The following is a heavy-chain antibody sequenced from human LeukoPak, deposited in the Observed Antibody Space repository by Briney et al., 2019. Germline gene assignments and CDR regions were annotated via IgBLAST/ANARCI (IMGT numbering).Heavy chain of an antibody. Sequence: PGGSLRLSCAASGFTFSSYAMHWVRQAPGKGLEWVAVISYDGSNKYYADSVKGRFTISRDNSKNTLYLQMNSLRAEDTAVYYCAKAEGYSYPRHYFDYWGQGTLVTVSS. D-gene: IGHD5-18*01. CDR2: ISYDGSNK. CDR1: GFTFSSYA. V-gene: IGHV3-30*04. CDR3: AKAEGYSYPRHYFDY. J-gene: IGHJ4*02.